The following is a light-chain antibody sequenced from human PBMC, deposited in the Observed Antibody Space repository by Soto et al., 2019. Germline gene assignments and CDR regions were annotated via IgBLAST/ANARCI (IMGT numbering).Light chain of an antibody. CDR1: DSNIGTHT. Sequence: QAVVTQPPSASGTPGQRVTISCSGSDSNIGTHTLNWYQHLPGTAPKLLVYSSNLRPSGVPDRFSASKSGTSASLAISGLQSEDEAVYYCAAWDGSLSGVVFGGGTKLTVL. CDR2: SSN. J-gene: IGLJ3*02. V-gene: IGLV1-44*01. CDR3: AAWDGSLSGVV.